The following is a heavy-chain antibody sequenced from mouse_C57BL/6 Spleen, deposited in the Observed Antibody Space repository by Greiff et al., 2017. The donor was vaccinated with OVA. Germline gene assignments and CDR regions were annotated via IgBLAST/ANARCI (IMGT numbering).Heavy chain of an antibody. CDR3: ARSLPFYTVVAPNYFGY. V-gene: IGHV1-53*01. CDR2: LNTSNGGT. D-gene: IGHD1-1*01. J-gene: IGHJ2*01. CDR1: GYTFTSYW. Sequence: QVQLQQPGPELVKPGASVKLSCKASGYTFTSYWMHWVKQRPGQGLAWIGNLNTSNGGTNYNEKFKSKATMTVDKSYSTAYMQLGSRTSEDSAVYYCARSLPFYTVVAPNYFGYGGQGTTLTVSS.